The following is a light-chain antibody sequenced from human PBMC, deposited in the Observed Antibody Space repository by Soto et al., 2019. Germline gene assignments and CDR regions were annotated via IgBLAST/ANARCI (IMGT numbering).Light chain of an antibody. J-gene: IGLJ1*01. V-gene: IGLV1-47*01. CDR3: AGWDGSLSGYV. CDR1: SSNIGSNF. Sequence: QSVLTQPPSASGTPGQRVTISCSGRSSNIGSNFVYWYQHLPGTAPKLVIYRNSQRPSGVPDRFSGSKSGTSASLAISGLQSEDEADYYGAGWDGSLSGYVFGPGTKLTVL. CDR2: RNS.